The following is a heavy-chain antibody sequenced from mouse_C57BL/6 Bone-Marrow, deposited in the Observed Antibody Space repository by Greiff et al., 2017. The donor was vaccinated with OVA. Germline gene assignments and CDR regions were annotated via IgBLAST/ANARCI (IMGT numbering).Heavy chain of an antibody. CDR1: GYTFTNYW. V-gene: IGHV1-50*01. J-gene: IGHJ3*01. CDR3: ASAGFAY. CDR2: IDPSDSYT. Sequence: QVQLQQSGAELVKPGASVKLSCKASGYTFTNYWMQWVKQRPGQGLEWIGEIDPSDSYTNYNQKFKGKATLTVDTSSSTAYMQLSSLTSEDSAVYDCASAGFAYWGQGTLVTVSA.